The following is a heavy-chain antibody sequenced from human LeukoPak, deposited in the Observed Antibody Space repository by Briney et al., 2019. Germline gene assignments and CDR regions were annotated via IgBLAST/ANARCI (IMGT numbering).Heavy chain of an antibody. CDR1: GYTFTSYA. V-gene: IGHV1-3*01. CDR3: ARDQQFLYYYYGMDV. CDR2: TNAGNGNT. Sequence: ASVKVSCKASGYTFTSYATHWVRQAPGQRLEWMGWTNAGNGNTKYPQKFQGRVTITRDTSASTAYMELSSLRSEDTAVYYCARDQQFLYYYYGMDVWGQGTTVTVSS. J-gene: IGHJ6*02. D-gene: IGHD6-13*01.